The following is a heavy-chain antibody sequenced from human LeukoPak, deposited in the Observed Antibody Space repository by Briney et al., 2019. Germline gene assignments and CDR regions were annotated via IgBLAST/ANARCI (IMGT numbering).Heavy chain of an antibody. CDR1: GYSFTNYW. Sequence: GESLKISCQGPGYSFTNYWIGWVRQMPGKGLEWMGVIFPGDSETKCSPAFQGQVTISADKSISTAYLQWSSLKASDTAMYYCARPYYYGSGSYYTDYWGQGTLVTVSS. CDR3: ARPYYYGSGSYYTDY. CDR2: IFPGDSET. J-gene: IGHJ4*02. V-gene: IGHV5-51*01. D-gene: IGHD3-10*01.